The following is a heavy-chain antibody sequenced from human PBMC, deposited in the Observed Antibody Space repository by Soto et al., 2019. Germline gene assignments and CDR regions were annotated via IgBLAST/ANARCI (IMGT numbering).Heavy chain of an antibody. J-gene: IGHJ6*02. CDR1: GGSISPSDYT. D-gene: IGHD3-3*01. CDR3: VRERTIFGVAPGGGVDV. V-gene: IGHV4-30-2*01. CDR2: VYHSGAT. Sequence: QLQLQESGSGLIKPSQTLSLTCAVSGGSISPSDYTRSWIRQPPGRGLEWIGSVYHSGATHHIPSLKNRLTMSLGKSKTQFALELTSVAAADAAGYYCVRERTIFGVAPGGGVDVWGQGTMFTVS.